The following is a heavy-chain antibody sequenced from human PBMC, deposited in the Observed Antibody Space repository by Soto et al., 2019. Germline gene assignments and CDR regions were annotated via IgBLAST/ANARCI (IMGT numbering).Heavy chain of an antibody. CDR3: ARADPKYGSGSSY. V-gene: IGHV1-46*03. J-gene: IGHJ4*02. CDR1: GYTFTGYY. Sequence: ASVKVSCKASGYTFTGYYMHWVRQAPGQGLEWMGIINPSGGSTSYAQKFQGRVTMTRDTSTSTVYMELSSLRSEDTAVYYCARADPKYGSGSSYWGQGTLVTVS. CDR2: INPSGGST. D-gene: IGHD3-10*01.